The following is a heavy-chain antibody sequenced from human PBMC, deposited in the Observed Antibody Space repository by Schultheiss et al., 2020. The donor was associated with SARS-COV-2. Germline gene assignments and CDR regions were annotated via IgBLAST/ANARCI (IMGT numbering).Heavy chain of an antibody. Sequence: GESLKISCAASGFTFSIYSMHWVRQAPGKGLEWVANIKQDGSEKYYVDSVKGRFTISRDNAKNTLHRQMNSLRAEDTAVYYCAMDGYNFWGIQHYWGQGTLVTVSS. V-gene: IGHV3-7*04. CDR1: GFTFSIYS. CDR2: IKQDGSEK. CDR3: AMDGYNFWGIQHY. D-gene: IGHD5-24*01. J-gene: IGHJ4*02.